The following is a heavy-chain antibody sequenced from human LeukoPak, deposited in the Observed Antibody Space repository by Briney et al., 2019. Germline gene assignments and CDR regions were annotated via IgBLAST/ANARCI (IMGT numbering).Heavy chain of an antibody. CDR2: INPNSGGT. D-gene: IGHD3-16*02. CDR1: GYTFTGYY. J-gene: IGHJ5*02. CDR3: ARAGPVRDSFGGVIVWFDP. Sequence: ASVKVSCKASGYTFTGYYMHWVRQAPGQGLEWMGRINPNSGGTNYAQKFQGRVTMTRDTSISTAYMELSRLRSDDTAVYYCARAGPVRDSFGGVIVWFDPWGQGTLVTVS. V-gene: IGHV1-2*06.